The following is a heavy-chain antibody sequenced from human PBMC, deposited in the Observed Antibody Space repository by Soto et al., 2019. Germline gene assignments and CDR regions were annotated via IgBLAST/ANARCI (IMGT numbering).Heavy chain of an antibody. V-gene: IGHV4-59*01. CDR3: ARSDYCGGDCYSSLFDY. Sequence: PSETLSLTCTVSGGSISSYYWSWIRQPPGKGLEWIGYIYYSGSTNYNPSLKSRVTISVDTSKNQFSLKLSSVTAADTAVYYCARSDYCGGDCYSSLFDYWGQGTLVTVSS. CDR2: IYYSGST. D-gene: IGHD2-21*02. CDR1: GGSISSYY. J-gene: IGHJ4*02.